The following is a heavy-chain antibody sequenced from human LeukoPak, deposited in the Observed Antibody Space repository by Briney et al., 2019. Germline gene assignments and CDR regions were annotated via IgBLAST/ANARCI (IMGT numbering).Heavy chain of an antibody. CDR1: GFTFSNYA. CDR2: IRGNGDNT. V-gene: IGHV3-23*01. D-gene: IGHD6-19*01. CDR3: ARARSGAVAFDY. J-gene: IGHJ4*02. Sequence: GGSLRLSCAASGFTFSNYAMTWVRQTPGKGLEWVSTIRGNGDNTNYADSVKGRFTISRDNSKNTLYLQMNSLRAEDTAVYYCARARSGAVAFDYWGQGTLVTVSS.